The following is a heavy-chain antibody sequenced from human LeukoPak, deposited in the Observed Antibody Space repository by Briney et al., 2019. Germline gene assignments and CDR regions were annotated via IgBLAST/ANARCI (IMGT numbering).Heavy chain of an antibody. Sequence: GGSLRLSCAASGFTFSSYGMHWVRQAPGKGLEWVAFIRYDGSNKYYADSVKGRLTISRDNSKNTLYLQMNSLRAEDTAVYYCANPYSSSWFAFDYWGQGTLVTVSS. CDR1: GFTFSSYG. CDR2: IRYDGSNK. D-gene: IGHD6-13*01. V-gene: IGHV3-30*02. J-gene: IGHJ4*02. CDR3: ANPYSSSWFAFDY.